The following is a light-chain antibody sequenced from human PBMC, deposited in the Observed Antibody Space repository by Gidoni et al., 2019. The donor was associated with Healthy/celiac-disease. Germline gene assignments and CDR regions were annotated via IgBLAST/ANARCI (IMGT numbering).Light chain of an antibody. Sequence: DRQMTQSPSSLSASVGDRVTITCRASQSISSYLNWYQQKPGKAPKLLIYAASSLQSGVPSRFSVSGSVTDFTLTLSSLQPEDFATYYCQQSYSTPPLTFGQGTRLEIK. CDR1: QSISSY. CDR2: AAS. J-gene: IGKJ5*01. V-gene: IGKV1-39*01. CDR3: QQSYSTPPLT.